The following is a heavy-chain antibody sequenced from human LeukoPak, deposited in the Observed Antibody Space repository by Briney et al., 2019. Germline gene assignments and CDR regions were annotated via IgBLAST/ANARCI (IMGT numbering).Heavy chain of an antibody. D-gene: IGHD4-23*01. V-gene: IGHV4-59*08. J-gene: IGHJ4*02. Sequence: PSETLSLTCTVSGGSISSYYWSWIRQPPGKGLEWIGYIYYSGSTNYNPSLKSRVTISVDTSKNQFSLKLSSVTVADTAVYYCARHGNLSKTYYFDYWGQGTLVTVSS. CDR2: IYYSGST. CDR1: GGSISSYY. CDR3: ARHGNLSKTYYFDY.